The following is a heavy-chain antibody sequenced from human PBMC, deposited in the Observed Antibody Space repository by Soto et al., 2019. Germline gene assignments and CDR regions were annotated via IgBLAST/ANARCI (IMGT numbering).Heavy chain of an antibody. Sequence: QVQLVQSGAEVKQPGSSVKVSCKASGGTFSSYAISWVRQAPGQGLEWMGGIIPIFGTANYAQKFQGRVTITADESPSTAYRELSSLRSEDTAVYYCARVYDSRYYFDYWGQGTLVTVSS. CDR3: ARVYDSRYYFDY. CDR2: IIPIFGTA. V-gene: IGHV1-69*12. D-gene: IGHD3-22*01. CDR1: GGTFSSYA. J-gene: IGHJ4*02.